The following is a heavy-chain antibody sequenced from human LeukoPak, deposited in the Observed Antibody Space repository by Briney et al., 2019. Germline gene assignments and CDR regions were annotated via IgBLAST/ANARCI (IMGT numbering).Heavy chain of an antibody. D-gene: IGHD5-18*01. Sequence: SETLSLTCAVSGYSISSGYYWGWIRQPPGKGLEWIGSIYHSGSTYYNPSLKSRVTISVDTSKNQFSLKLSSVTAADTAVYYCARWLGGILNWFDPWGQGTLVTVSS. V-gene: IGHV4-38-2*01. CDR1: GYSISSGYY. CDR2: IYHSGST. J-gene: IGHJ5*02. CDR3: ARWLGGILNWFDP.